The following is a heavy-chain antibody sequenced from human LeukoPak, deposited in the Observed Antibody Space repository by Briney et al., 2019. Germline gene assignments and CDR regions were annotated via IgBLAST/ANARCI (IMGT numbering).Heavy chain of an antibody. CDR2: ISGSGGRT. D-gene: IGHD3-3*01. J-gene: IGHJ4*02. V-gene: IGHV3-23*01. Sequence: PRGSLRLSCAASGFTFSSYAMNWVRQAPGKGLEWVSVISGSGGRTYYADSVKGRFTISRDNSKNTLYLQMNSLRAEDTAVYYCAKVRVSGYDKGYFDYWGQGTLVTVSS. CDR1: GFTFSSYA. CDR3: AKVRVSGYDKGYFDY.